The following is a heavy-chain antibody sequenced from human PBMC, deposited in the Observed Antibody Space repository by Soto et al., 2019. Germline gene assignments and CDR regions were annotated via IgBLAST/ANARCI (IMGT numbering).Heavy chain of an antibody. V-gene: IGHV4-34*01. D-gene: IGHD3-10*01. J-gene: IGHJ4*02. CDR2: INHSGST. CDR3: ARESSYCNRVIES. CDR1: GESFSVYY. Sequence: QVQLQQWGTGLLKPSETLSLTCAVFGESFSVYYWTCIRQPPGKGLEWIGEINHSGSTYYNPSLNSRGTKSADTDQNQFPRKLNSVTPADTAVYQFARESSYCNRVIESWGQGTLVTVSS.